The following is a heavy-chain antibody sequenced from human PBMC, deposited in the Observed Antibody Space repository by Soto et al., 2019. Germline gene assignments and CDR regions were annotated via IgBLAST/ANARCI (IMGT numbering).Heavy chain of an antibody. D-gene: IGHD3-10*01. CDR3: ARDLGLGYGSGSYYNKEFIWSY. V-gene: IGHV3-23*01. CDR2: ISGSGGST. J-gene: IGHJ4*02. CDR1: GFTFSSYA. Sequence: PGGSLRLSCAASGFTFSSYAMSWVRQAPGKGLEWVSAISGSGGSTYYADSVKGRFTISRDNSKNTLYLQMNSLRAEDTAVYYCARDLGLGYGSGSYYNKEFIWSYWGQGTLVTVSS.